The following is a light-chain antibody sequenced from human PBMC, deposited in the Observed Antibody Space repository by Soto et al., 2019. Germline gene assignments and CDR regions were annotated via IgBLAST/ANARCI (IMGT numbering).Light chain of an antibody. CDR3: QQYGISPPT. V-gene: IGKV3-20*01. Sequence: EIVLTQSPGTLSLSPGERATLSCRASQTVTSEYLAWYQQKPGQAPRLLIYGASSRATGIPDRFSGSGSGTDFPLTISRLEPEDFAVYSCQQYGISPPTVGQGTKLEIK. CDR1: QTVTSEY. CDR2: GAS. J-gene: IGKJ2*01.